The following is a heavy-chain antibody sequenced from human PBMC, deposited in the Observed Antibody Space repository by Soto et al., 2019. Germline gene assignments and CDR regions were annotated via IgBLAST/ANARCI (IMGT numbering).Heavy chain of an antibody. V-gene: IGHV3-23*01. CDR3: AKDHKSGYFVTNYYGMDV. CDR1: GFTFSSYA. CDR2: ISGSGGST. D-gene: IGHD3-3*01. J-gene: IGHJ6*02. Sequence: GGSLRLSCAASGFTFSSYAMSWVRQAPGKGLEWVSAISGSGGSTYYADSVKGRFTISRDNSKNTLYLQMNSLRAEDTAVYYCAKDHKSGYFVTNYYGMDVSGPGTTVTVSS.